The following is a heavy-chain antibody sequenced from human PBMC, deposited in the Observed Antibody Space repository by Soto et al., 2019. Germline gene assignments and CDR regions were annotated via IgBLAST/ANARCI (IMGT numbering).Heavy chain of an antibody. CDR1: GFTLSSYG. CDR3: AKCGNGLMTLYYFDY. CDR2: ISYDGSNK. Sequence: GGSLRLSCAASGFTLSSYGMHWVRQAPGKGLEWVAVISYDGSNKYYADSVKGRFTISRDNSKNTLYLQMNSLRAEDTAVYYCAKCGNGLMTLYYFDYWGQGTLVTVSS. V-gene: IGHV3-30*18. J-gene: IGHJ4*02. D-gene: IGHD2-15*01.